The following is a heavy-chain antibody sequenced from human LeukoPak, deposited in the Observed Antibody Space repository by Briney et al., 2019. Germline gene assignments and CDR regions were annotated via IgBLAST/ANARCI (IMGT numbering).Heavy chain of an antibody. CDR3: ARGSSAFDP. D-gene: IGHD1-26*01. Sequence: SETLSLTCTVFGGSISSGGYSWSWIRQPPGKGLEWIGYIYHSGSTYYNPSLKSRVTISVDRSKNQFSLKLSSVTAADTAVYYCARGSSAFDPWGQGTLVTVSS. CDR1: GGSISSGGYS. V-gene: IGHV4-30-2*01. CDR2: IYHSGST. J-gene: IGHJ5*02.